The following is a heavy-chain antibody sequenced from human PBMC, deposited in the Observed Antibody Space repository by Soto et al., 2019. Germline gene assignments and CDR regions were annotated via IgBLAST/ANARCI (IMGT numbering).Heavy chain of an antibody. Sequence: QVQLQQWGAGLLKPSETLSLTCAVYGGSFSGYYWTWIRQPPGTGLEWIGDINHSGSTNYNPSLTSRVTISVDTSTNQFSLKLTSVTAADTAVYYCARDKITGLFDYWGQGTLVTVSS. CDR3: ARDKITGLFDY. CDR2: INHSGST. J-gene: IGHJ4*02. V-gene: IGHV4-34*01. D-gene: IGHD2-8*02. CDR1: GGSFSGYY.